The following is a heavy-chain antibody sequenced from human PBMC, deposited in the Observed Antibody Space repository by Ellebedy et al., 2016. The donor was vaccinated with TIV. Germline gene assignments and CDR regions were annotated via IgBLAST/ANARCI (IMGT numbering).Heavy chain of an antibody. CDR2: IYYSGDT. CDR3: ARNPPTYNWVDS. CDR1: GFIFSSYEFN. V-gene: IGHV4-59*04. Sequence: ESLKISCTASGFIFSSYEFNWVRQAPGKGLEWIGNIYYSGDTDYNPSLKSRVTISVDTSKNQFSLKLSSVTAADTAVYYCARNPPTYNWVDSWGQGTLVTVSS. J-gene: IGHJ5*01.